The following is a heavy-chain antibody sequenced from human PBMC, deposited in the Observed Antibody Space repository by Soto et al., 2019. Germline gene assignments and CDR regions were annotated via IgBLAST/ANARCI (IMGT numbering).Heavy chain of an antibody. CDR3: ARRGSARWRNWSEC. CDR2: IYYDGST. D-gene: IGHD3-16*01. V-gene: IGHV4-39*01. J-gene: IGHJ5*01. Sequence: SETLSLTCSVSGGSITSTIDYWGWILHSPGKGLEWIGNIYYDGSTFYNPSLKSRVTISVDTSKRQFSLRVSSVTAADTAVYYCARRGSARWRNWSECWGNGTLVNVSS. CDR1: GGSITSTIDY.